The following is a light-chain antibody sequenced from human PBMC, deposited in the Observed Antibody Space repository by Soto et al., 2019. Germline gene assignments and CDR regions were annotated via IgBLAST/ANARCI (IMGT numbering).Light chain of an antibody. CDR3: QQSYSTPRT. Sequence: DIQMTQSPSSLSASVGDRVTITCRASQSISSYLNWYQQKPGKAPKLLIYAASSLQSWVPSRFSGSGSETDFTLTISSLQPEDFATYYCQQSYSTPRTLGQGTKLEIK. CDR2: AAS. V-gene: IGKV1-39*01. J-gene: IGKJ2*02. CDR1: QSISSY.